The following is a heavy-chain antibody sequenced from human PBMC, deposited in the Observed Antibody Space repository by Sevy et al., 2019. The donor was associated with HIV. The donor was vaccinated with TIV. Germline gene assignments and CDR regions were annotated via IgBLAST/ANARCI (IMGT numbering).Heavy chain of an antibody. Sequence: GGSLRLSCAASGFTFSSYWMHWVRQAPGKGLVWVSRINSDGSSTSYADSVKGRFTISGDNAKNTLYLQMNSLRSEDTAVYYCARRGVSSGWYRAFDIWGQGTMVTVSS. D-gene: IGHD6-19*01. CDR1: GFTFSSYW. CDR3: ARRGVSSGWYRAFDI. CDR2: INSDGSST. V-gene: IGHV3-74*01. J-gene: IGHJ3*02.